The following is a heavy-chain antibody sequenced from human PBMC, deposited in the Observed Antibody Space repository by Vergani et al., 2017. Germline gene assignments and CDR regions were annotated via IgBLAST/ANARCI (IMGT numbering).Heavy chain of an antibody. CDR1: GYTFTDYY. V-gene: IGHV1-69-2*01. D-gene: IGHD6-13*01. J-gene: IGHJ5*02. CDR2: VDPEDGET. Sequence: EVQLVQSGAEVKKPGATVKISCKVSGYTFTDYYMHWVQQAPGKGLEWMGLVDPEDGETIYAEKFQGRGTMTTDTSTSTADMELRSLRSDDTAVYYCARDTDRYSSSWYEANHSNGFDPWGQGTLVTVSS. CDR3: ARDTDRYSSSWYEANHSNGFDP.